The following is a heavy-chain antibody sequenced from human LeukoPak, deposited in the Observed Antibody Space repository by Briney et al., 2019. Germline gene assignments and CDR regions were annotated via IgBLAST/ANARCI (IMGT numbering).Heavy chain of an antibody. V-gene: IGHV3-74*01. J-gene: IGHJ3*02. Sequence: GGSLRLSCAASGFTFSSYWMHWVRQAPGKGLVWVSRINSDGSSTSYADSVKGRFTISRDNAKNTLYLRMNSLRAEDTAVYYCAKDITADDAFDIWGQGTMVTVSS. CDR2: INSDGSST. CDR1: GFTFSSYW. CDR3: AKDITADDAFDI.